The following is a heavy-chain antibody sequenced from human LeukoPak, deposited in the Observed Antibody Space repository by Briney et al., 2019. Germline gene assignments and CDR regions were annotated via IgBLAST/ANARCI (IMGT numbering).Heavy chain of an antibody. CDR1: GFIFSSYG. D-gene: IGHD3-10*01. CDR3: ATDRGGSPFDY. Sequence: PGGALRLSFAASGFIFSSYGMHWVRPAPGKGVGWVAVIWSNGNTKDYADSVKGRFTISRDNSKNTLYLQMNSLRAEDTAVYYCATDRGGSPFDYWGQGTLVTVSS. J-gene: IGHJ4*02. V-gene: IGHV3-33*01. CDR2: IWSNGNTK.